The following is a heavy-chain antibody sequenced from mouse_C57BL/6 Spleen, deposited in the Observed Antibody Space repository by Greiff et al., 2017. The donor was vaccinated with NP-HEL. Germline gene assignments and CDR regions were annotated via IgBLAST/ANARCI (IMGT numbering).Heavy chain of an antibody. Sequence: QVQLQQPGAELVKPGASVKVSCKASGYTFTSYWMHWVKQRPGQGLEWIGRIHPSDSGTNYNQKFKGKATLTVDKSSSTAYMQLSSLTSEDSAVYYCAISSLGREGVLDDYWGQGTTLTVSS. CDR1: GYTFTSYW. J-gene: IGHJ2*01. CDR2: IHPSDSGT. V-gene: IGHV1-74*01. CDR3: AISSLGREGVLDDY. D-gene: IGHD4-1*01.